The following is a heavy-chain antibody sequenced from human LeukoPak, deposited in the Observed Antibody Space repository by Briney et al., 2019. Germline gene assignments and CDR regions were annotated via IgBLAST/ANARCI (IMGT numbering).Heavy chain of an antibody. D-gene: IGHD6-6*01. V-gene: IGHV3-30-3*01. CDR2: ISYDGSNK. CDR3: ARGDQDIAARPVY. J-gene: IGHJ4*02. CDR1: GFTFSSYA. Sequence: PGGSLRLSCAASGFTFSSYAMHWVRQAPGKGLEWVSVISYDGSNKYYADSVKGRFTISRDNSKNTLYLQMNSLRAEDTAVYYCARGDQDIAARPVYWGQGTLVTVSS.